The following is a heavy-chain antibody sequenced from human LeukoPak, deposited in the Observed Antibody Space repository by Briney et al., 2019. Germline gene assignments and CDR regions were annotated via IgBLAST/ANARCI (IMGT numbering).Heavy chain of an antibody. J-gene: IGHJ4*02. Sequence: GASVKVSCKASGYTFTSYGISWVRQAPGQGLEWMGWISAYNGNTNYAQKLQGRVTMTTDTSTSTAYMELRSLRSDDTAVYYCARAAAGYSSSWSSDYWGQGTLVTVSS. CDR3: ARAAAGYSSSWSSDY. CDR1: GYTFTSYG. CDR2: ISAYNGNT. V-gene: IGHV1-18*04. D-gene: IGHD6-13*01.